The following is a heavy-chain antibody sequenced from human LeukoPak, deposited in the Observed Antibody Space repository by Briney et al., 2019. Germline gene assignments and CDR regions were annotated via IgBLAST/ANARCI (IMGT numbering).Heavy chain of an antibody. D-gene: IGHD3-3*01. J-gene: IGHJ4*02. CDR1: GFTFSSYG. V-gene: IGHV3-33*06. CDR3: AKAGRWTSYYFDY. Sequence: GGSLRLSCAASGFTFSSYGMHWVRQAPGKGLEWVAVIWYDGSNKYYADSVKGRFTISRDNSKNTLYLQMNSLRAGDTAVYYCAKAGRWTSYYFDYWGQGTLVTVSS. CDR2: IWYDGSNK.